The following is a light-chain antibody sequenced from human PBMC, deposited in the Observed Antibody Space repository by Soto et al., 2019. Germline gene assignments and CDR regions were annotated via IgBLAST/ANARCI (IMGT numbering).Light chain of an antibody. V-gene: IGKV3-15*01. Sequence: TVLTQSPGTLSVSPGERASLSCRASQSVSINLAWNQQKPGQAPRLLIYGASTRATGIPARFSGSGSGTEFTLSINSLQSEDFAVYYCQEYDNWPPEGTFGQGTKVEV. CDR3: QEYDNWPPEGT. CDR2: GAS. J-gene: IGKJ1*01. CDR1: QSVSIN.